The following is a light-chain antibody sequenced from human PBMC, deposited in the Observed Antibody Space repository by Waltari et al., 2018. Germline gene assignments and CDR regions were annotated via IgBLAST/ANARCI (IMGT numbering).Light chain of an antibody. CDR1: QSISSY. J-gene: IGKJ2*01. CDR2: SSS. CDR3: QQSYISPYT. V-gene: IGKV1-39*01. Sequence: DIQMTQSPSSLSASVGDRVTITCRASQSISSYLNWYQQKPGKAPKLLIYSSSTLQGGVPSRFSGSGSGADFTLTISSLQPEDFATYHCQQSYISPYTFGQGTKLEIK.